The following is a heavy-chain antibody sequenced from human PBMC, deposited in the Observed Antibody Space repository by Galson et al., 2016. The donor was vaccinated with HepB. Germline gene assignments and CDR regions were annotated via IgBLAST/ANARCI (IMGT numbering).Heavy chain of an antibody. D-gene: IGHD2-2*02. CDR2: ITHSGTT. CDR3: ARATIVIPAAIGGRLDV. CDR1: GGSFSGYF. J-gene: IGHJ6*02. Sequence: ETLSLTCAVYGGSFSGYFWSWIRQPPGKGLEWIGEITHSGTTNHNPSLKRRVTISVDTSNNQLSLQLSSVTAADTAVYYCARATIVIPAAIGGRLDVWGQGTTVTVSS. V-gene: IGHV4-34*01.